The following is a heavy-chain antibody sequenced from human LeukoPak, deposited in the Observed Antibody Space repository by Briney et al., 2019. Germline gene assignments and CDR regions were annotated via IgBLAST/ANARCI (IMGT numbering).Heavy chain of an antibody. CDR1: GLTFSSYA. Sequence: PGGSLRLSCAASGLTFSSYAMSWVRQAPGKGLEWVSAISGSGGSTYYADSVKGRFTISRDNSKNTLYLQMNSLRAEDTAVYYCAKVPSVQWELLPFDYWGQGTLVTVSS. CDR3: AKVPSVQWELLPFDY. V-gene: IGHV3-23*01. CDR2: ISGSGGST. D-gene: IGHD1-26*01. J-gene: IGHJ4*02.